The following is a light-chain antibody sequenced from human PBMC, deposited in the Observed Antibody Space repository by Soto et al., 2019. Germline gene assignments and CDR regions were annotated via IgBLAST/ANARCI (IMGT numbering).Light chain of an antibody. CDR2: GAS. CDR3: QGYGNSRT. Sequence: IVLMQSTGTLSLSPGERAAIQCRASQSVGNNYLAWYQQKPGQAPRLLIYGASNRATGIPDRFSGSGSGTDFTLTISRLEPEDFAVYYCQGYGNSRTFGQGTKVDIK. CDR1: QSVGNNY. J-gene: IGKJ1*01. V-gene: IGKV3-20*01.